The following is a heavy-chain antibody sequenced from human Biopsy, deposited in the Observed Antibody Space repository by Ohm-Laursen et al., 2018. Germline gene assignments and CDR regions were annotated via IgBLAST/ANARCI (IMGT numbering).Heavy chain of an antibody. CDR3: ATLYGDDYSYYGIDV. V-gene: IGHV4-34*09. CDR1: SGSFNDYS. J-gene: IGHJ6*02. CDR2: VKQTGDT. Sequence: SQTLSLTCAVSSGSFNDYSWTWIRRSPGKGLEWIGEVKQTGDTKYNPSLKSRVTMSIDTSKNQFSLRLSSVTAADTAVYYCATLYGDDYSYYGIDVWGQGTSVTVSS. D-gene: IGHD4-17*01.